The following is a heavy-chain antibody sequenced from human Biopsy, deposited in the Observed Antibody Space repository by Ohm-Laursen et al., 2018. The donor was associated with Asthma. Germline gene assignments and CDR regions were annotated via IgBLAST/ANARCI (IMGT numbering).Heavy chain of an antibody. J-gene: IGHJ4*02. CDR3: ARERIAARQRRYYFDY. D-gene: IGHD6-6*01. CDR1: GGTFSSYA. CDR2: IIPSFGTA. V-gene: IGHV1-69*01. Sequence: SSVKVSCKASGGTFSSYAISWVRQAPGQGLEWMGGIIPSFGTANYAQKFQGRVTITADESTSTAYMELSSLRSEDTAVYYCARERIAARQRRYYFDYWGQGTLVTVSS.